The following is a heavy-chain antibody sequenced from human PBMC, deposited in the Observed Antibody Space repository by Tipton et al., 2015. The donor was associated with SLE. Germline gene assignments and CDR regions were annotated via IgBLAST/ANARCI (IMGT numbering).Heavy chain of an antibody. Sequence: TLSLTCTVSGGSISSGSYYWSWIRQPAGKGLEWIGRIYTSGSTNYNPSLKSRVTISVDTSKNQFSLKLSSVTAADTAVYYCARERGDYWGQGTLVTVSS. D-gene: IGHD3-10*01. J-gene: IGHJ4*02. V-gene: IGHV4-61*02. CDR3: ARERGDY. CDR2: IYTSGST. CDR1: GGSISSGSYY.